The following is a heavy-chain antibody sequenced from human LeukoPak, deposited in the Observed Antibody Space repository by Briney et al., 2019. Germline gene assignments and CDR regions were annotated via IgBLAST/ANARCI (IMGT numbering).Heavy chain of an antibody. CDR2: MFYSGST. V-gene: IGHV4-39*01. CDR1: GGSISSSSYY. D-gene: IGHD2-15*01. Sequence: SETLSLTCTVSGGSISSSSYYWGWIRQPPGKGLEWIGSMFYSGSTYYNPSLKSRVTISVDTSKNQFSLKLTSVTAADTAVYYCARRPPRGSGGPGFDYWGQGTLVTVSS. CDR3: ARRPPRGSGGPGFDY. J-gene: IGHJ4*02.